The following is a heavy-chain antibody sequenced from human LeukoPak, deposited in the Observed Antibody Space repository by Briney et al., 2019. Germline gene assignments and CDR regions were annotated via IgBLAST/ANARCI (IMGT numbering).Heavy chain of an antibody. CDR1: GFTFDDYA. V-gene: IGHV3-9*01. CDR2: ISWNSNNI. CDR3: AKDDDSDRGFDY. J-gene: IGHJ4*02. D-gene: IGHD3-22*01. Sequence: PGGSLRLSCAASGFTFDDYAMHWVRQAPGKGLEWVSGISWNSNNIDYADSVKGRFTISRDNAKNSLYLQMYSLRPEDTALYYCAKDDDSDRGFDYWGQGTLVTVSS.